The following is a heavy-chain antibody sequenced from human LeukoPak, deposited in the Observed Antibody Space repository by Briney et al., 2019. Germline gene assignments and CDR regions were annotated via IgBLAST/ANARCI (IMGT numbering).Heavy chain of an antibody. V-gene: IGHV4-59*01. J-gene: IGHJ3*02. D-gene: IGHD3-16*01. Sequence: SETLSLTCTVSGGSISSYYWSWIRQPPGKGLEWIGYIYYSGSTNYNPSLKSRVTISVDTSKNQFSLKLSSVTAADTAVYYCARAHHWGNDAFDIWGQGTMVTVSS. CDR1: GGSISSYY. CDR3: ARAHHWGNDAFDI. CDR2: IYYSGST.